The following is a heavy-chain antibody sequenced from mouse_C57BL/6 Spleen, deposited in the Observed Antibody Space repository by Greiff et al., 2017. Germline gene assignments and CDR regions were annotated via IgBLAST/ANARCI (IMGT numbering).Heavy chain of an antibody. Sequence: VMLVESGPGLVQPSQSLSITCTVSGFSLTSYGVHWVRQSPGKGLEWLGVIWSGGSTDYNAAFISRLSISKDNSKSQVFFKMNSLQADDTAIYYCARYDYDEGFAYWGQGTLVTVSA. CDR2: IWSGGST. J-gene: IGHJ3*01. CDR1: GFSLTSYG. D-gene: IGHD2-4*01. V-gene: IGHV2-2*01. CDR3: ARYDYDEGFAY.